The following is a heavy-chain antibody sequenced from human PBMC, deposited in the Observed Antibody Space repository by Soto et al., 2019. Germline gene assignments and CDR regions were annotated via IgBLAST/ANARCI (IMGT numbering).Heavy chain of an antibody. D-gene: IGHD5-18*01. J-gene: IGHJ6*02. CDR1: GDSVSSNSAA. Sequence: QTLSLTSAICGDSVSSNSAACNLIRHSPSRGLEWLGRTYYRSKWYNDYAVSVKSRITINPDTSKNQFSLQLNSVTPEDTAVYYCAREVNTAGYGMDVWGQGTTVTVSS. CDR2: TYYRSKWYN. V-gene: IGHV6-1*01. CDR3: AREVNTAGYGMDV.